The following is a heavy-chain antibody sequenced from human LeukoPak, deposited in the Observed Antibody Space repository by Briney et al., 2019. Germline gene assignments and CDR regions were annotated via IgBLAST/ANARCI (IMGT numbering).Heavy chain of an antibody. CDR3: ARGHNSGSYYYMDV. D-gene: IGHD6-19*01. Sequence: PGGSLRLSCAASGFTFNNYAMTWVRQAPGKGPERVSGFTGGGGGAYYADSVKGRFTISRDNSMNTLSLQMNSLRAEDTAIYYCARGHNSGSYYYMDVWGKGTTVTVSS. J-gene: IGHJ6*03. CDR1: GFTFNNYA. V-gene: IGHV3-23*01. CDR2: FTGGGGGA.